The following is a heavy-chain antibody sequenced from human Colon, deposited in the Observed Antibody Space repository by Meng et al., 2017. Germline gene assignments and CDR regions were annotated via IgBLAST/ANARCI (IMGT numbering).Heavy chain of an antibody. V-gene: IGHV4-39*07. J-gene: IGHJ4*01. CDR2: IFYSGRT. Sequence: QLRREGSCPGLVRPSETLSLTCTVSGDSVSGSRYYWGWIRQSPGKGLEYIASIFYSGRTYYNPSLKSRVTISVDTTKNQFSLKLSSVTAADTAVYYCARERGSYSGGEFEFWGHGTLVTVSS. CDR1: GDSVSGSRYY. CDR3: ARERGSYSGGEFEF. D-gene: IGHD1-26*01.